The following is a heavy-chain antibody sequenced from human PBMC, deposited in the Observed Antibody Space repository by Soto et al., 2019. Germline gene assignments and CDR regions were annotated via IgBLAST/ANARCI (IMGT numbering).Heavy chain of an antibody. D-gene: IGHD6-6*01. CDR3: SKDEGSSPFDS. CDR1: GVTFSSYA. Sequence: EVQLLESGGGLVQPGGSLRLSCAASGVTFSSYAMSWFRQATGKGLEWVSAISGSGGSTYHADYVKGRFTISRDNSKYRLYLQMNTLRSEETAVYYCSKDEGSSPFDSWGQGTLVTVSS. V-gene: IGHV3-23*01. J-gene: IGHJ4*02. CDR2: ISGSGGST.